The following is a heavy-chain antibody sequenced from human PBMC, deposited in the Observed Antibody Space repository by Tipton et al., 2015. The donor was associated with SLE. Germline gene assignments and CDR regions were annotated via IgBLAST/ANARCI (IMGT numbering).Heavy chain of an antibody. CDR3: ATNWGWDSRPWVTPFDY. CDR2: IYYSGST. J-gene: IGHJ4*02. D-gene: IGHD7-27*01. CDR1: GGSISSYY. V-gene: IGHV4-59*12. Sequence: TLSLTCTVSGGSISSYYWSWIRQPPGKGLEWIGYIYYSGSTNYNPSLKSRVTISVDTSKNQFSLKLSSVTAADTAVYYCATNWGWDSRPWVTPFDYWGQGTLVTVSS.